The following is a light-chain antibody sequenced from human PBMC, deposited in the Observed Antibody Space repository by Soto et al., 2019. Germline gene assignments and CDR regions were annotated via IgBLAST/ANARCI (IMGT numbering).Light chain of an antibody. Sequence: EIVLTQSPGTLSLSPGERATLSCRASQTVSSSYLAWYQRKPGQAPRLLFHGASTRATGIPDRFSGSGSGTDFTLTISRLEPEDFAVYYCQQYGSSLYTFGQGTKLEIK. J-gene: IGKJ2*01. CDR2: GAS. V-gene: IGKV3-20*01. CDR3: QQYGSSLYT. CDR1: QTVSSSY.